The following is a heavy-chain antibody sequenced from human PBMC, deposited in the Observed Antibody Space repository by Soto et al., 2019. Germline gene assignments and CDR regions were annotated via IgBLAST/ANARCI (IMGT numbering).Heavy chain of an antibody. CDR1: GYTFTSYY. J-gene: IGHJ5*02. CDR3: AREPYYYGSGFDP. Sequence: QVQLVQSGAEVKKPGASVKVSCKASGYTFTSYYMHWVRQAPGQGLEWMGIIKPSGGSTSYAQKFQGRVTMTRDTSTSTVYMELSSLRSEDTAVYYCAREPYYYGSGFDPWGQGTLVTVSA. V-gene: IGHV1-46*01. CDR2: IKPSGGST. D-gene: IGHD3-10*01.